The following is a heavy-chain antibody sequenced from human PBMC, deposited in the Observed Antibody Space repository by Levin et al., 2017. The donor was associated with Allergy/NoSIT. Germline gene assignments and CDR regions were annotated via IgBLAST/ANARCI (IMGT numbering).Heavy chain of an antibody. CDR3: QIAYCGGDCYAELDY. CDR1: GFTFSNAW. D-gene: IGHD2-21*02. V-gene: IGHV3-15*01. Sequence: GESLKISCAASGFTFSNAWMSWVRQAPGKGLEWVGRIKSKTDGGTTDYAAPVKGRFTISRDDSKNTLYLQMNSLKTEDTAVYYCQIAYCGGDCYAELDYWGQGTLVTVSS. CDR2: IKSKTDGGTT. J-gene: IGHJ4*02.